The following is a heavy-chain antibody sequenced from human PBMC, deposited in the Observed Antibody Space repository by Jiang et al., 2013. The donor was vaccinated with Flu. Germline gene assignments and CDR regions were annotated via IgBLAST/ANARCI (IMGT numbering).Heavy chain of an antibody. CDR3: ARRIPPVN. J-gene: IGHJ4*02. D-gene: IGHD1-14*01. V-gene: IGHV4-59*08. CDR2: IYYNGST. Sequence: SGPGLVKSSETLSLTCTVSGVSINSFYWSWIRQPPGKGLEWIGYIYYNGSTNYNPSLKSRVTISLDTSKNQFSLRLSSVTAADTAVYYCARRIPPVNWGQGTLVTVSS. CDR1: GVSINSFY.